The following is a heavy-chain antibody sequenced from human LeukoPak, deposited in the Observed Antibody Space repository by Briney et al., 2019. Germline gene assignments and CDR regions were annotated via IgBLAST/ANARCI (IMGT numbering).Heavy chain of an antibody. J-gene: IGHJ6*03. CDR3: ARDGYYDFWSGYPPQDHYYYMDV. CDR1: GGTFSSYA. D-gene: IGHD3-3*01. CDR2: IIPIFGTA. Sequence: SVKVSCKXSGGTFSSYAISWVRQAPGQGLEWMGRIIPIFGTANYAQKFQGRVTITTDESTSTAYMELSSLRSEDTAVYYCARDGYYDFWSGYPPQDHYYYMDVWGKGTTVTVSS. V-gene: IGHV1-69*05.